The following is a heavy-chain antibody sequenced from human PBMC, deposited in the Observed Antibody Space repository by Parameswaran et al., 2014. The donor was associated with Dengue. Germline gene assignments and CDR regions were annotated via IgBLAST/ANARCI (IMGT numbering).Heavy chain of an antibody. CDR2: IKQDGSEK. D-gene: IGHD1-1*01. J-gene: IGHJ6*03. V-gene: IGHV3-7*01. Sequence: VRQAPGKGLEWVANIKQDGSEKYYVDSVKGRFTISRDNAKNSLYLQMNSLRAEDTAVYYCAREYNDHDAPYYYMDVWGKGTTVTVSS. CDR3: AREYNDHDAPYYYMDV.